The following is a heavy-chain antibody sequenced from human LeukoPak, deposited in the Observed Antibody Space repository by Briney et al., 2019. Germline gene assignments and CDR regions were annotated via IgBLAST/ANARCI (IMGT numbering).Heavy chain of an antibody. CDR2: IYSSGST. CDR3: ARGGKATVVTM. D-gene: IGHD4-23*01. V-gene: IGHV4-4*07. CDR1: GGSINSYY. Sequence: PSETLSLTCTVSGGSINSYYWSWIRQPAGKGLEWIGRIYSSGSTNYNPSLKSRVSMSVDTSENQFSLKLTSVTAADTAVYYCARGGKATVVTMWGQGILVTVSS. J-gene: IGHJ4*02.